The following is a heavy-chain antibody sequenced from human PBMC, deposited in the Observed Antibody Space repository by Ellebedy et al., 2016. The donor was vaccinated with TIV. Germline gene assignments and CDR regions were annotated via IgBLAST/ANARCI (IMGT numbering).Heavy chain of an antibody. CDR2: IYSGGST. Sequence: GGSLRLXXAASGFTFSSYTMKWVRQAPGKGLDWVSVIYSGGSTFYADSVKGRFTISRDNSKNTLYLQMNSLRAEDTAVYYCGRGSTGNYYAMDVWGQGTTVTVSS. CDR3: GRGSTGNYYAMDV. J-gene: IGHJ6*02. V-gene: IGHV3-53*01. CDR1: GFTFSSYT. D-gene: IGHD1-1*01.